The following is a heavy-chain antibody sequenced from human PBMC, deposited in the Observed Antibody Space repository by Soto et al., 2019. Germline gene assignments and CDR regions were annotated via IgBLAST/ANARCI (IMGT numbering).Heavy chain of an antibody. CDR3: ARGQGSGYDLNSSESDAFDI. CDR1: GGSFSGYY. V-gene: IGHV4-34*01. CDR2: INHSGST. J-gene: IGHJ3*02. Sequence: SETLSLTCAVYGGSFSGYYWSRIRQPPGKGLEWIGEINHSGSTNYNPSLKSRVTISVDTSKNQFSLKLSSVTAADTAVYYCARGQGSGYDLNSSESDAFDIWGQGTMVTVSS. D-gene: IGHD5-12*01.